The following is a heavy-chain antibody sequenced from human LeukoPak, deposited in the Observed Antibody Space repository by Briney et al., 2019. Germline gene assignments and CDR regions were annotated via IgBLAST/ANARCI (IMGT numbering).Heavy chain of an antibody. V-gene: IGHV3-30*04. J-gene: IGHJ4*02. CDR1: GFPFSSYS. D-gene: IGHD4-23*01. CDR3: ARDPNRLADYGGDYFDH. CDR2: ISNDGSHK. Sequence: GGSLRLSCAASGFPFSSYSMHWVRQAPGNGLEWVAVISNDGSHKYYADSVKVRFIISRDNSKNTLSLQMNTLRPDDTAVFYCARDPNRLADYGGDYFDHWGQGTLVTVSS.